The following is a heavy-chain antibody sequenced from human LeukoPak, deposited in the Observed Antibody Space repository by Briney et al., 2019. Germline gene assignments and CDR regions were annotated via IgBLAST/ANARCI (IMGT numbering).Heavy chain of an antibody. D-gene: IGHD3-16*01. V-gene: IGHV3-21*01. CDR1: GFSFSDYD. J-gene: IGHJ4*02. CDR3: GRAFPPLRTASAGDL. CDR2: ISGRSSHV. Sequence: PGGSLRLSCSASGFSFSDYDMNWFRQAPGKGLEWISSISGRSSHVYYGDSVKGRFSISRDNAMNSVFLKMNSLGVDDAAVYYCGRAFPPLRTASAGDLWGQGTLVTVSS.